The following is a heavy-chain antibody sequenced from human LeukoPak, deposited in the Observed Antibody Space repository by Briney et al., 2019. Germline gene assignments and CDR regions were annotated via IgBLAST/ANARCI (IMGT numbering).Heavy chain of an antibody. D-gene: IGHD6-13*01. Sequence: GGSLRLSCAASGFTFSSYAMSRVRQAPGKGLEWVSTVSGSGGSTYYADSVKGRFTISRDNSKNTLYLQMNSLRVDDTAVYHCAKDRAYSSSWYSGDCWGQGTLVTVSS. J-gene: IGHJ4*02. CDR2: VSGSGGST. CDR3: AKDRAYSSSWYSGDC. V-gene: IGHV3-23*01. CDR1: GFTFSSYA.